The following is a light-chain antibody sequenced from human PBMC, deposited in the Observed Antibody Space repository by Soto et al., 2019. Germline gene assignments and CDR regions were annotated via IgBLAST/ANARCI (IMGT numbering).Light chain of an antibody. V-gene: IGKV3-15*01. CDR1: QSVSSN. Sequence: EIVMTQSPATLSLSAGERATLSCRASQSVSSNVAFYQQIPGQTPRLLIYGASTRATGIPVRFSGSGSGTEFTLTISSLQSEDFAVYYCHQYDDGPYTFGQGTKVDIK. CDR2: GAS. J-gene: IGKJ2*01. CDR3: HQYDDGPYT.